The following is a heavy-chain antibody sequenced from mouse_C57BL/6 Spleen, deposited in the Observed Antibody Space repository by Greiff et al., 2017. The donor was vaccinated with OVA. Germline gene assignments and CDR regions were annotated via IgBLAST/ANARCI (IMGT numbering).Heavy chain of an antibody. J-gene: IGHJ4*01. CDR3: ARLYSNYVNYAMDY. CDR2: IDPSDSYT. V-gene: IGHV1-69*01. Sequence: QVQLQQPGAELVMPGASVKLSCKASGYTFTSYWMHWVQQRPGQGLEWIGEIDPSDSYTTYNQKFKGKSKLTVDKSSSTAYMQLSSLTSDDSAVYYCARLYSNYVNYAMDYWGQGTSVTVSS. D-gene: IGHD2-5*01. CDR1: GYTFTSYW.